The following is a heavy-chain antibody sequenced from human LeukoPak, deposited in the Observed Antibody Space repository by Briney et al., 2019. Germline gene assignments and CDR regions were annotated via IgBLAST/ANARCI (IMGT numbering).Heavy chain of an antibody. CDR3: ARGEWDYYDSRD. V-gene: IGHV5-51*01. D-gene: IGHD3-22*01. CDR1: GYSFTSYW. CDR2: IYPGDSDN. Sequence: GESLKISCKGSGYSFTSYWIGWVRPMPGKGLEWMGIIYPGDSDNRYSTTYQGQVTISADKSISTAYLQWSCLKASDSAMYYCARGEWDYYDSRDWGQGTLVTV. J-gene: IGHJ4*02.